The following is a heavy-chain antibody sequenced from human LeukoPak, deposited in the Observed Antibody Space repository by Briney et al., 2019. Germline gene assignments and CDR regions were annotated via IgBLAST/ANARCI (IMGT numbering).Heavy chain of an antibody. CDR3: ACYGIAPPY. V-gene: IGHV3-74*01. J-gene: IGHJ4*02. CDR1: GFTFSSYW. Sequence: GGSLRLSCAASGFTFSSYWMHWVRQAPGKGLVWVSHINNDQSSTSYADSVRGRFTISRDNAKNTLYLQMDSLRTEDTAVYYCACYGIAPPYWGQGTLVTVS. D-gene: IGHD2-15*01. CDR2: INNDQSST.